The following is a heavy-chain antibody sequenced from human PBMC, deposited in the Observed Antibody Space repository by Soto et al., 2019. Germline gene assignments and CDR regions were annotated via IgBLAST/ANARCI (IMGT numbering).Heavy chain of an antibody. J-gene: IGHJ2*01. V-gene: IGHV3-23*01. D-gene: IGHD6-13*01. CDR1: GFTFSSYA. CDR2: ISGSGGST. Sequence: EVQLLESGGGLVQPGGSLRLSCAASGFTFSSYAMSWVRQAPGKGLEWVSAISGSGGSTYYADSVKGRFTISRDNSKNALNLQMNSLRADDTAVYYCANKGLADVNWYFDLWGRGTLVTVSS. CDR3: ANKGLADVNWYFDL.